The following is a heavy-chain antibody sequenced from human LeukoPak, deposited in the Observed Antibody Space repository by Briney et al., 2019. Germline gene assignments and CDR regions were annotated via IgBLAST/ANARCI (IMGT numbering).Heavy chain of an antibody. CDR3: ARPMGVASRKNYFDS. J-gene: IGHJ4*02. Sequence: GESLKISCQASGYNFTRYWIGWVRQMPGKGLEWMGLLYPRDSDTRYSPSFQGQVTFSADNSINTAYLQWSSLRASDTAIYYCARPMGVASRKNYFDSWGQGTLVTVSA. CDR2: LYPRDSDT. V-gene: IGHV5-51*01. CDR1: GYNFTRYW. D-gene: IGHD5-12*01.